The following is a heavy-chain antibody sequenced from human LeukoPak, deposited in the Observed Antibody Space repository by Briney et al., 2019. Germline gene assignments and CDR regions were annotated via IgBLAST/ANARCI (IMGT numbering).Heavy chain of an antibody. Sequence: GGSLRLSCAASGFTFDDYAMHWVRQAPGEGLEWVSGISWNSGSIGYADSVKGRFTISRDNAKNSLYLQMNSLRAEDTALYYCAKDMGYSSSWYVDYWGQGTLVTVSS. J-gene: IGHJ4*02. CDR2: ISWNSGSI. CDR3: AKDMGYSSSWYVDY. D-gene: IGHD6-13*01. V-gene: IGHV3-9*01. CDR1: GFTFDDYA.